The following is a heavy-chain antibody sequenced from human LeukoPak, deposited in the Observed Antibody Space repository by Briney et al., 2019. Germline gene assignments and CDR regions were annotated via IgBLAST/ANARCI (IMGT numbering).Heavy chain of an antibody. CDR2: VTATGGST. CDR1: EFTFSTYA. V-gene: IGHV3-23*01. D-gene: IGHD5-12*01. Sequence: GGSLRLSCAASEFTFSTYAMSWVRQAPGKGLEWVSAVTATGGSTYYADSVKGRFTISRDNSKNTLYLQMNSLGAADTAVYYCAKDRAGYSGARGFDCWGQGTLVTVSS. J-gene: IGHJ4*02. CDR3: AKDRAGYSGARGFDC.